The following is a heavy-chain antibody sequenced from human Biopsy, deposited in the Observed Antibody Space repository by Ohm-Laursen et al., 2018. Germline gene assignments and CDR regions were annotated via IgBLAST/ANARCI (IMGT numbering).Heavy chain of an antibody. J-gene: IGHJ5*02. V-gene: IGHV4-39*01. CDR3: ARHPTGFWFDP. CDR2: IYNTETT. CDR1: GGSIISSTTYY. Sequence: TLSLTCTVSGGSIISSTTYYWAWLRQPPGKGLEWIGSIYNTETTFYNPSLKSRVTISVDTSTNQFSLKVSSVTAADTALYFCARHPTGFWFDPWGHGTLVTVSS.